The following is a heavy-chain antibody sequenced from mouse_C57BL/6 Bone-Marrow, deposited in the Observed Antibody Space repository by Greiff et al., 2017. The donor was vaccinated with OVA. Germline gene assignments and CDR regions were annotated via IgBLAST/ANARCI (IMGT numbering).Heavy chain of an antibody. J-gene: IGHJ4*01. CDR1: GFTFSNYW. CDR2: IRLKSDNYAT. Sequence: EVQGVESGGGLVQPGGSMKLSCVASGFTFSNYWMNWVRQSPEKGLEWVAQIRLKSDNYATHYAESVKGRFTISRDDSKSSVYLQMNNLRAEDTGIYYCTGSFRYDDAMDYWGQGTSVTVSS. V-gene: IGHV6-3*01. CDR3: TGSFRYDDAMDY. D-gene: IGHD2-12*01.